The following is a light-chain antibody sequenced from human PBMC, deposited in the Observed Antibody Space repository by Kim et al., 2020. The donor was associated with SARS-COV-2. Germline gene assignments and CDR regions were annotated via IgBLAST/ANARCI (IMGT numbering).Light chain of an antibody. CDR1: DIGSKS. V-gene: IGLV3-21*04. CDR2: YDR. CDR3: QVWDSSRDYV. J-gene: IGLJ1*01. Sequence: SYELTQPPSVSVAPGETASITCESNDIGSKSVHWYQQRPGQAPLLLIYYDRDRLSGVPERFSGSHSGNTATLTISRVEAGDEADYYCQVWDSSRDYVFG.